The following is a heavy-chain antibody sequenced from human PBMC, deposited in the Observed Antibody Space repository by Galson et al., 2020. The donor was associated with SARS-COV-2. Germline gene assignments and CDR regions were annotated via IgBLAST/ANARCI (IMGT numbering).Heavy chain of an antibody. D-gene: IGHD4-17*01. J-gene: IGHJ4*02. CDR3: AIVRSVGYFHY. CDR2: IKSKADDWTT. CDR1: GFTFSNAW. V-gene: IGHV3-15*01. Sequence: GGSLRLSCAGSGFTFSNAWMSWVRQAPGKGLEWVGRIKSKADDWTTYYAAPVKGRFTVSRDDSKNTLYLQMNSLKTEDTAVYYCAIVRSVGYFHYWGQGTPVTVSS.